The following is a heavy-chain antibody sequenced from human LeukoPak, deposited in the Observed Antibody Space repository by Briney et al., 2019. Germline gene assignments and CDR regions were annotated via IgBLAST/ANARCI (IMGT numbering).Heavy chain of an antibody. CDR2: IYTSGST. Sequence: SETLSLTCTVSGGSISSYYWSWIRQPAGKGLEWIGRIYTSGSTNYNPSLKSRVTMSVDTSKNQFSLKLRSVTAADTAVYYCARDQGTIILGYFDYWGQGTLVTVSS. CDR1: GGSISSYY. D-gene: IGHD3-22*01. CDR3: ARDQGTIILGYFDY. J-gene: IGHJ4*02. V-gene: IGHV4-4*07.